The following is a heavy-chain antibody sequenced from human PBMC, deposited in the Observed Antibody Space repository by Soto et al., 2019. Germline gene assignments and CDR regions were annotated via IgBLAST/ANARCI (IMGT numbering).Heavy chain of an antibody. CDR3: ARAPYYDFWSGYSDWFDP. Sequence: TLSLTCTVSGGSISSYYWSWIRQPPGKGLEWIGYIYYSGSTNYNPSLKSRVTISVDTSKNQFSLKLSSVTAADTAVYYCARAPYYDFWSGYSDWFDPWGQGTLVTVSS. V-gene: IGHV4-59*01. CDR1: GGSISSYY. CDR2: IYYSGST. D-gene: IGHD3-3*01. J-gene: IGHJ5*02.